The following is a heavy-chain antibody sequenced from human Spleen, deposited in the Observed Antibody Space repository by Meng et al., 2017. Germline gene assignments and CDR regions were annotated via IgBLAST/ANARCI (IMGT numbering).Heavy chain of an antibody. V-gene: IGHV3-15*01. Sequence: GESLKISCAASGFTFSNAWMSWVRQAPGKGLEWVGRIKSKTDGGTTDYAAPVKGRFTISRDDSKNTLYLQMNSLKTEDTAVYYCTTLMTHDYYYYGMDVWGQGTMVTVSS. CDR1: GFTFSNAW. D-gene: IGHD2-21*02. CDR3: TTLMTHDYYYYGMDV. CDR2: IKSKTDGGTT. J-gene: IGHJ6*02.